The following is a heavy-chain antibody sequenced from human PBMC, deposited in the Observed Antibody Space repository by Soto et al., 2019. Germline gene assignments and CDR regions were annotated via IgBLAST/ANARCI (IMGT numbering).Heavy chain of an antibody. CDR2: IYYSGST. CDR3: ARVRRVVLHYSFAY. V-gene: IGHV4-30-4*08. D-gene: IGHD3-16*02. J-gene: IGHJ4*02. Sequence: PSETLSLTCDVCGGAIRSDYYWSWIRQPPGKGLEWIGDIYYSGSTHYNPSLQSRLSISVDTSKNRFYLNLTSLTGADTAFYFCARVRRVVLHYSFAYWGPGALVTVNS. CDR1: GGAIRSDYY.